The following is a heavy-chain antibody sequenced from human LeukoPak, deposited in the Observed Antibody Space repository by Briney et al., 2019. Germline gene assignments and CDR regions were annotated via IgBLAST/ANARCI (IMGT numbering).Heavy chain of an antibody. V-gene: IGHV3-23*01. Sequence: GGSLRLSCAASGFTFSSYAMSWVRQAPGKGLEWVSAISGSGGSTYYADSVKGRFTISRDNAKNSLYLQMNSLRAEDTAVYYCATSDYYGSSGYYFPFDYWGQGTLVTVSS. CDR2: ISGSGGST. D-gene: IGHD3-22*01. J-gene: IGHJ4*02. CDR1: GFTFSSYA. CDR3: ATSDYYGSSGYYFPFDY.